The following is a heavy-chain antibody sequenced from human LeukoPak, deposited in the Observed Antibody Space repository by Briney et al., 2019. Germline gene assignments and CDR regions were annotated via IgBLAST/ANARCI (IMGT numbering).Heavy chain of an antibody. J-gene: IGHJ4*02. D-gene: IGHD1-26*01. CDR2: ISAYNGNT. CDR3: ARDRASIVGATKTFDY. V-gene: IGHV1-18*01. Sequence: ASVKVSCKASGYTFTSYGISWVRQAPGQGLEWVGWISAYNGNTNYAQKLQGRVTMTTDTSTSTAYMELRSLRSDDTAVYYCARDRASIVGATKTFDYWGQGTLVTVSS. CDR1: GYTFTSYG.